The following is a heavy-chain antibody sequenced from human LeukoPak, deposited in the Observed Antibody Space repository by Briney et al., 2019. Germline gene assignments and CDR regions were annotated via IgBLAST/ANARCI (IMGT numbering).Heavy chain of an antibody. CDR3: ARDKDWLLYDY. D-gene: IGHD3/OR15-3a*01. V-gene: IGHV3-74*01. Sequence: GGSLRLSCAASGFTFSSCWMHWVRQAPGKGLVWVSYIKPDGSDTTYADSVKGRFTISRDNAKNTLYLQMNSLRAEDTAVYYCARDKDWLLYDYWGQGTLVTVSS. J-gene: IGHJ4*02. CDR2: IKPDGSDT. CDR1: GFTFSSCW.